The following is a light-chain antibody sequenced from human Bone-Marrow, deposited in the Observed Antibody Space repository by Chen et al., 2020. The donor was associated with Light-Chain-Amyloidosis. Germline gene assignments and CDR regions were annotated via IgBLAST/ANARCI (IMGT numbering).Light chain of an antibody. Sequence: YELTQPHSVSVSPGQTARITCSGDDLPTKYTYWYQQKPGQAPVLVIHRDTERPSGISERFSGSSSGTTATLTISGVQAEDEADYHCQSADSSGTYEVIFGGGTKLTVL. V-gene: IGLV3-25*03. J-gene: IGLJ2*01. CDR3: QSADSSGTYEVI. CDR1: DLPTKY. CDR2: RDT.